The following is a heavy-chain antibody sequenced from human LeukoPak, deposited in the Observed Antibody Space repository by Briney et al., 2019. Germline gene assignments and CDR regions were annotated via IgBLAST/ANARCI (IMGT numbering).Heavy chain of an antibody. Sequence: SETLSLTCTVSGGSISSYYWSWIRQPPGKGLEWIGYIYYSGSTNYNPSLKSRVTISVDTSKNQFSLKLSSVTAADTAVYYCARGALLYYDFWSGSYYFDYWGQGTLVTVSS. CDR1: GGSISSYY. J-gene: IGHJ4*02. CDR3: ARGALLYYDFWSGSYYFDY. V-gene: IGHV4-59*01. CDR2: IYYSGST. D-gene: IGHD3-3*01.